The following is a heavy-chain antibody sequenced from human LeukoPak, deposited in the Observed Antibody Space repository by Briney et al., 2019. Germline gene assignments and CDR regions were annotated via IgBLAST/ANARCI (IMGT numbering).Heavy chain of an antibody. V-gene: IGHV3-53*01. J-gene: IGHJ4*02. Sequence: PGGSLSLSCSVSGLPFSNNYMSWVRQAPGKGLEWVSVIYGGRNNTHYADSVKGRFTISRDNSKNTVYLQMNSLTAEDTAAYYCAREFRQTYNSGWSLDYWGQATLVTVSS. D-gene: IGHD6-19*01. CDR1: GLPFSNNY. CDR3: AREFRQTYNSGWSLDY. CDR2: IYGGRNNT.